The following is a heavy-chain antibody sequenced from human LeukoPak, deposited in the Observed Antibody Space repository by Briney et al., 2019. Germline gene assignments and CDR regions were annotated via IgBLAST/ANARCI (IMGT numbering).Heavy chain of an antibody. Sequence: GGSLRLSCAASGFTFSSYSMNWVRQAPGKGLEWVSSISSSSSYIYYADSVKGRFTISRDNAKNSLYLHMNSLRAEDTAVYYCARGSRREGFDYWGQGTLVTVSS. CDR2: ISSSSSYI. CDR1: GFTFSSYS. J-gene: IGHJ4*02. V-gene: IGHV3-21*01. D-gene: IGHD6-13*01. CDR3: ARGSRREGFDY.